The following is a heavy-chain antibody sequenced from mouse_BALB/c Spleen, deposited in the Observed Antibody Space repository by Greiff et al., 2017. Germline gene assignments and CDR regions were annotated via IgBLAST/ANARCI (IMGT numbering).Heavy chain of an antibody. V-gene: IGHV5-6-5*01. D-gene: IGHD1-1*02. CDR1: GFTFSSYA. J-gene: IGHJ2*01. CDR2: ISSGGST. CDR3: ARDYPDYLDY. Sequence: EVKLVESGGGLVKPGGSLKLSCAASGFTFSSYAMSWVRQTPEKRLEWVASISSGGSTYYPDSVKGRFTISRDNARNILYLQMSSLRSKDTAMYYSARDYPDYLDYWGQGTTLTVSS.